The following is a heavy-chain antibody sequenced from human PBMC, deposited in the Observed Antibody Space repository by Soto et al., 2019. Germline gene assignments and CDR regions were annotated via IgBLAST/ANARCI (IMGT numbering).Heavy chain of an antibody. Sequence: SVKVSCKASGGTFSSYAISWVRQAPGQGLEWMGGIIPIFGTANYAQKFQGRVTITADESTSTAYMELSSLRSEDTAVYYCARMAYCSGGSCYSHYYYGMDVWGQGTTVTVSS. CDR3: ARMAYCSGGSCYSHYYYGMDV. CDR1: GGTFSSYA. D-gene: IGHD2-15*01. V-gene: IGHV1-69*13. J-gene: IGHJ6*02. CDR2: IIPIFGTA.